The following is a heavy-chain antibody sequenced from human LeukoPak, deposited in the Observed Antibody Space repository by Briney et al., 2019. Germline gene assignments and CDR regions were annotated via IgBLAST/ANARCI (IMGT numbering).Heavy chain of an antibody. D-gene: IGHD3-16*01. J-gene: IGHJ4*02. Sequence: GGSLRLSCAASGSTFDDYAMHWVRQAPGKGLEWVSLISGDGSSTYYADSVKGRFTVSRDNTKNSLYLQMNSLRTEDTALYYCRGDRVGEIDYWGQGTLVTVSS. V-gene: IGHV3-43*02. CDR2: ISGDGSST. CDR1: GSTFDDYA. CDR3: RGDRVGEIDY.